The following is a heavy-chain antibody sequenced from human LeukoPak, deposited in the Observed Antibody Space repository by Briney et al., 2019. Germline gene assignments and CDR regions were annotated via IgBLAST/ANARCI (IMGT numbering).Heavy chain of an antibody. D-gene: IGHD3-10*01. CDR1: GDSISNYY. J-gene: IGHJ1*01. Sequence: PSETLSLTCTVSGDSISNYYWSWIRQPPGKGLEWIGYISYSGSTNYSPSLKSRVTISVDTSKNQFSLKLTSVTAADTAVYYCARDDGSGSYWYFQHWGQGTLVTVSS. V-gene: IGHV4-59*01. CDR3: ARDDGSGSYWYFQH. CDR2: ISYSGST.